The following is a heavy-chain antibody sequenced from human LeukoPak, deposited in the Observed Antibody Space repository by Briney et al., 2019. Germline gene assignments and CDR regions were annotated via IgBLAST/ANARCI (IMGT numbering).Heavy chain of an antibody. V-gene: IGHV3-30*18. CDR2: ISYDGSTK. J-gene: IGHJ6*04. Sequence: GGSLRLSCAASGFTFSSNGMNWVRQAPGKGLEWVAVISYDGSTKYYADSVKGRFNISRDNSKSALYLQMNSLRAEDTAVYYCAKDSGYCSSTSCSARIYYGMDVWGKGTPVTVSS. CDR3: AKDSGYCSSTSCSARIYYGMDV. CDR1: GFTFSSNG. D-gene: IGHD2-2*01.